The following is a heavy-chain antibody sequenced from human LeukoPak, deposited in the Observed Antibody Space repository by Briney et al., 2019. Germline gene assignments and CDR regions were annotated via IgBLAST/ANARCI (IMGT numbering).Heavy chain of an antibody. D-gene: IGHD5-24*01. V-gene: IGHV1-46*01. CDR2: INPSGGST. CDR1: GYTFTSYY. CDR3: AWVAGVGDGFDY. J-gene: IGHJ4*02. Sequence: ASVKFSCKASGYTFTSYYMHWVRQAPGQGLEWRGIINPSGGSTSYAQKFQGTVTMTKATSTSTVYMELSSLRSEDTAVYDCAWVAGVGDGFDYWGQGTLVTVSS.